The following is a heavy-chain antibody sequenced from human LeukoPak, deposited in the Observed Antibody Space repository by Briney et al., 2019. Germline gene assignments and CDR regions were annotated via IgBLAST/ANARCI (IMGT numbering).Heavy chain of an antibody. D-gene: IGHD2-15*01. CDR3: ARALVVVAATPYNWFDP. J-gene: IGHJ5*02. V-gene: IGHV1-46*01. CDR2: INPSGGST. CDR1: GYTFTSYY. Sequence: ASVKVSCKVSGYTFTSYYMHWVRQAPGQGLEWMGIINPSGGSTSYAQKFQGRVTMTRDTSTSTVYMELSSLRSEDTAVYYCARALVVVAATPYNWFDPWGQGTLVTVSS.